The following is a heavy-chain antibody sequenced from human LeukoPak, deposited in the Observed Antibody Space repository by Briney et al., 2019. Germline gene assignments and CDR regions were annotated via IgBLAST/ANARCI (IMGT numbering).Heavy chain of an antibody. J-gene: IGHJ6*02. V-gene: IGHV3-30*02. CDR1: GFTFSSYG. D-gene: IGHD3-10*01. Sequence: GVSLRLSCAASGFTFSSYGKHWVRQAPGKGLEWVAFIRYDGSNKYYADSVKGRFTISRDNSKNTLYLQMNSLRAEDTAVYYCAKDPSDYYGMDVWGQGTTVTVSS. CDR3: AKDPSDYYGMDV. CDR2: IRYDGSNK.